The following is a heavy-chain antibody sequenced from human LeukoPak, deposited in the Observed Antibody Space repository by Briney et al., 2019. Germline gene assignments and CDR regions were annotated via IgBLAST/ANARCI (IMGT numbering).Heavy chain of an antibody. Sequence: GRSLRLSCAASGFTFDDYAMHWVRQAPGKGLEWVSGISWNSGSIGYADSVKGRFTISRDNAKNSLYLQMNILRAEDTALYYYAKDRAAALYYYMDVWGKGTTVTVSS. CDR2: ISWNSGSI. CDR1: GFTFDDYA. J-gene: IGHJ6*03. CDR3: AKDRAAALYYYMDV. D-gene: IGHD6-13*01. V-gene: IGHV3-9*01.